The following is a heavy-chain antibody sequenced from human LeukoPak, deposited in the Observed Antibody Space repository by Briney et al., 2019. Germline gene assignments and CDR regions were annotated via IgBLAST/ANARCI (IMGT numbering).Heavy chain of an antibody. CDR3: ARAREDYDYVWGSYPKYYFDY. CDR1: GYTFTRSG. V-gene: IGHV1-18*01. D-gene: IGHD3-16*02. Sequence: GASGKPSCNASGYTFTRSGISWGRQAPGQRLEWMGWISAYNGNTNYAQKLQGRVTMTTDTSTSTAYMELRSLRSDDTAVYYCARAREDYDYVWGSYPKYYFDYWGQGTLVTVSS. J-gene: IGHJ4*02. CDR2: ISAYNGNT.